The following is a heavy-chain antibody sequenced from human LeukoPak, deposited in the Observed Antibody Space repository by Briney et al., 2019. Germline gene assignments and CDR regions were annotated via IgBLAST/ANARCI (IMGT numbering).Heavy chain of an antibody. D-gene: IGHD2-2*01. J-gene: IGHJ5*02. Sequence: SETLSLTCAVSGGSISSGGYSWSWIRQPPGKGLEWIGYIYHSGSTYYNPSLKSRVTISVDRSKNQFSLKLSSVTAADTAVYYCARAPVAPVVPGNPVGLWFDPWGLGTLVTVSS. CDR2: IYHSGST. V-gene: IGHV4-30-2*01. CDR1: GGSISSGGYS. CDR3: ARAPVAPVVPGNPVGLWFDP.